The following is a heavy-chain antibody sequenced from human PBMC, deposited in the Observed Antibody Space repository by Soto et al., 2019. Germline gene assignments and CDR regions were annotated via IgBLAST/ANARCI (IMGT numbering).Heavy chain of an antibody. V-gene: IGHV3-23*01. J-gene: IGHJ4*02. D-gene: IGHD3-16*02. CDR2: LSGSGGDT. CDR3: AKRGGYDYVWKSYRPDY. CDR1: GFTFSSFA. Sequence: EVQLLESGGGLVQPGGSLRLSCVASGFTFSSFAMSLVRHAPWKGLECVSTLSGSGGDTYYADSVNGRCTISRDKSKNTPYLQIDRLRVEDMGVYYCAKRGGYDYVWKSYRPDYWGQGTLVTVSS.